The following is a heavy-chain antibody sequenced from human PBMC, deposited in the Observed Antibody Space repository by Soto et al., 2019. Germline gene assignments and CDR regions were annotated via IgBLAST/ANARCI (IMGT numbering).Heavy chain of an antibody. D-gene: IGHD3-10*01. CDR1: GGTFSSYT. CDR3: ATRRGDGYNDY. CDR2: IIPILGIA. J-gene: IGHJ4*01. V-gene: IGHV1-69*02. Sequence: SVKLSCKASGGTFSSYTISWVRHAPGQGLEWMGRIIPILGIANYAQKFQGRVTITADKSTSTAYMELSSLRSEDTAVYYCATRRGDGYNDYWGQGTQVTVSS.